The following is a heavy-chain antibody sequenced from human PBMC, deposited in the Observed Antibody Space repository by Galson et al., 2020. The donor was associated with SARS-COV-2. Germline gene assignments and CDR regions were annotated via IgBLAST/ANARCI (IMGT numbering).Heavy chain of an antibody. D-gene: IGHD3-16*02. CDR3: ARGTEGRGVIDYFDY. J-gene: IGHJ4*02. CDR2: TYYRSQWYN. V-gene: IGHV6-1*01. CDR1: GDSVSGNSVA. Sequence: SPTLSLTCAISGDSVSGNSVAWNWIRRSPSRGLEWLGRTYYRSQWYNEYAEALKSRLIINPDTSKNQFSLHLSSVTSEDTAVYYCARGTEGRGVIDYFDYWGQGTLVTVSS.